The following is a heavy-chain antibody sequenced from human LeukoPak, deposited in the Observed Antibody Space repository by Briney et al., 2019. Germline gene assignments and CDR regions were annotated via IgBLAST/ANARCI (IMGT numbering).Heavy chain of an antibody. CDR2: ISWDGGST. V-gene: IGHV3-43*01. D-gene: IGHD3-10*01. CDR3: ARVIFGELTLYYYYYYYMDV. Sequence: PGGSLRLSCAASGFTFDDYTMHWVRQAPGKGLEWVSLISWDGGSTYYADSVKGRFTISRDNSKNSLYLQMNSLRAEDTALYYCARVIFGELTLYYYYYYYMDVWGKGTTVTVSS. CDR1: GFTFDDYT. J-gene: IGHJ6*03.